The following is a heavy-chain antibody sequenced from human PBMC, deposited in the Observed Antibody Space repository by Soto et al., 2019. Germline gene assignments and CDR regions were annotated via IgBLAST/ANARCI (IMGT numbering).Heavy chain of an antibody. CDR3: ARDRVVEXXYTSYYYGMDV. CDR1: GYTFTSYG. V-gene: IGHV1-18*04. J-gene: IGHJ6*02. D-gene: IGHD2-21*01. CDR2: ISAYNGDT. Sequence: ASVKVSCKASGYTFTSYGVSWVRQAPGQGLEWMGWISAYNGDTNYAQKVQGRVTMTTDTSTSTAYXXLRSPRSEDTAGYYCARDRVVEXXYTSYYYGMDVWGQGTTVTVSS.